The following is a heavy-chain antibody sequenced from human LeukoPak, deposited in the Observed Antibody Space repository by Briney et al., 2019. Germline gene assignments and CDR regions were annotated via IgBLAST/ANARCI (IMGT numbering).Heavy chain of an antibody. J-gene: IGHJ5*02. CDR2: ITPIFGTA. Sequence: SVKVSCKASGGTFSSCAISWVRQAPGQGLEWMGGITPIFGTANYAQKFQGRVTITADESTSTAYMELSSLRSEDTAVYYCARTRGYSYGYPSDWFDPWGQGTLVTVSS. D-gene: IGHD5-18*01. V-gene: IGHV1-69*13. CDR1: GGTFSSCA. CDR3: ARTRGYSYGYPSDWFDP.